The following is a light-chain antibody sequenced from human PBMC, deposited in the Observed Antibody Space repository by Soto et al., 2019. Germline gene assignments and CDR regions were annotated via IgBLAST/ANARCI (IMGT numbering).Light chain of an antibody. Sequence: EIVLTQSPGTLSLPPGERATLSCRASQSVSGSYLAWYQQKPGQAPRLLIYGASSRATGIPDRFSGSGSGTDFTLTISRLEPEDFAVYYCQQNGSSPWTFGQRTKVDIK. CDR1: QSVSGSY. CDR2: GAS. CDR3: QQNGSSPWT. J-gene: IGKJ1*01. V-gene: IGKV3-20*01.